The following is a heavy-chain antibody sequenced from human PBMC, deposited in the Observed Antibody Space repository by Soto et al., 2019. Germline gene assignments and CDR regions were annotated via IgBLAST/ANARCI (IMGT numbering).Heavy chain of an antibody. CDR2: VTGGGHTT. CDR3: ASSSGDLDVYGMDI. Sequence: GGSLRLSCAASGFTFSRYAMSWVRQAPGKGLEWVSTVTGGGHTTYNADSVNGRFTISRDNSKNTLYLQMNNLRAEDTAIYYCASSSGDLDVYGMDIWGPGTTVRVYS. V-gene: IGHV3-23*01. D-gene: IGHD3-10*01. J-gene: IGHJ6*02. CDR1: GFTFSRYA.